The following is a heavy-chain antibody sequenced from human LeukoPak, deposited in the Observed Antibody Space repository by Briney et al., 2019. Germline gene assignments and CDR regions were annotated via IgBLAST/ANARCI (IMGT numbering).Heavy chain of an antibody. CDR2: IDPSGGST. D-gene: IGHD3-22*01. Sequence: ASVKVSCKASGYTFTSYYMHWVRQAPGQGLEWMGIIDPSGGSTSYAQKFQGRVTMTRDTSTSTVYMELSSLRSEDTAVYYCARDQDQYYDSSGYSPVKGETNWFDPWGQGTLVTVSS. J-gene: IGHJ5*02. CDR3: ARDQDQYYDSSGYSPVKGETNWFDP. CDR1: GYTFTSYY. V-gene: IGHV1-46*01.